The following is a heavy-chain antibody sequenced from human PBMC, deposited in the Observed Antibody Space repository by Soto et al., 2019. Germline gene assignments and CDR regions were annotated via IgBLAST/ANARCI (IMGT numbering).Heavy chain of an antibody. CDR1: GFSLSTSGVG. V-gene: IGHV2-5*01. CDR2: IYWNHDK. CDR3: AHNDERNYGMDV. D-gene: IGHD6-25*01. Sequence: QITLKESGPPLVNPTQTLTLTCTFSGFSLSTSGVGVGWIRQPPGKALEWLALIYWNHDKSYSPSLQSSLTITKHTSKNQVVLTMTNMDPVDTATYYCAHNDERNYGMDVWGQGTTVTVSS. J-gene: IGHJ6*02.